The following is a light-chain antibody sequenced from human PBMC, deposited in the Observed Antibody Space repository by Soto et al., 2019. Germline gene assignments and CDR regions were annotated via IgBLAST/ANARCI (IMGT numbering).Light chain of an antibody. Sequence: EMVITESGASVALCARRIATQSCRASQSVGSSLAWYQQKPGQAPSLLIYGASTRATGTPARFSGSGSGTELPLTFSSSQSQHFAVYYCQQYIRWPLTFGGGTKVDI. CDR1: QSVGSS. CDR2: GAS. V-gene: IGKV3-15*01. CDR3: QQYIRWPLT. J-gene: IGKJ4*01.